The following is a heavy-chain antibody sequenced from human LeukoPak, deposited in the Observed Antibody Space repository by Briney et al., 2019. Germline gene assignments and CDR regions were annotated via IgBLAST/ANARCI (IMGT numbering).Heavy chain of an antibody. CDR1: GGTFSSYA. CDR3: ARGKGYSGYDYCDY. V-gene: IGHV1-69*13. J-gene: IGHJ4*02. Sequence: ASVKVSCKASGGTFSSYAISWVRQAPGQGLEWMGGTIPIFGTANYAQKFQGRVTITADESTSTAYMELSSLRSEDTAVYYCARGKGYSGYDYCDYWGQGTLVTVSS. CDR2: TIPIFGTA. D-gene: IGHD5-12*01.